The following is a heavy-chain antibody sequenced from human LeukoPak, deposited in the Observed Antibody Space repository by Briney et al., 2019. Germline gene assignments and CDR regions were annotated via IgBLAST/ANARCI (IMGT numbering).Heavy chain of an antibody. J-gene: IGHJ4*02. CDR2: IYFSGST. V-gene: IGHV4-59*01. CDR1: CDSISSFY. CDR3: ARAQWLVPGYFDS. D-gene: IGHD6-19*01. Sequence: SETLSLTCSVSCDSISSFYWSWIRQSPGKGLEWIGYIYFSGSTNYKPSVTSRVTISLDTSKNRFYLKLSSVTAADTALYYCARAQWLVPGYFDSWGQGTLVTVSS.